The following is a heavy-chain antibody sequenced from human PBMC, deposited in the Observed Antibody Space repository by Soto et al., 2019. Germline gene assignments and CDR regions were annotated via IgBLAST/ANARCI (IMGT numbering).Heavy chain of an antibody. CDR1: GGSFSGYY. Sequence: KPSETLSLTCAVFGGSFSGYYWSWIRQPPGKGLEWIGDINHRGSTNYNPSLKSRVTISVDTSKNQFSLKLSSVTASDTAVYFCATTNWNHNWFDPWGQGTLVTVS. V-gene: IGHV4-34*01. CDR2: INHRGST. J-gene: IGHJ5*02. CDR3: ATTNWNHNWFDP. D-gene: IGHD1-1*01.